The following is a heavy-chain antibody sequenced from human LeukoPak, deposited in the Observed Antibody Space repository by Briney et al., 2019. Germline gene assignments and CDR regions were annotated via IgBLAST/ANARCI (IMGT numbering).Heavy chain of an antibody. Sequence: GGSLRLSCAASGFTFTNYGMSWVRQAPGKGLEWVSGLSGSGDGQFYADSVEGRFTISRDIFNNIWYLQMNSLRAEDTAVYYCAKGCQCPSGLSSWFDPRGQGTLVAVSS. CDR1: GFTFTNYG. CDR3: AKGCQCPSGLSSWFDP. V-gene: IGHV3-23*01. D-gene: IGHD1-14*01. CDR2: LSGSGDGQ. J-gene: IGHJ5*02.